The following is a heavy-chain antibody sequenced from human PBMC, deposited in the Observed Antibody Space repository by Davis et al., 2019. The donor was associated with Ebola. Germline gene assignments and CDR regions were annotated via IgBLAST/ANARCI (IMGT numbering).Heavy chain of an antibody. CDR1: GFTFNIYA. J-gene: IGHJ4*02. CDR2: IDGPTPNT. CDR3: ATWVNHHFDY. D-gene: IGHD1-14*01. V-gene: IGHV3-23*01. Sequence: GESLKISCAASGFTFNIYAMHWVRQAPGKGPEWVSTIDGPTPNTHYADSVRGRFAISRDNSKNTVFLQMDSLRGEDTAVYYCATWVNHHFDYWGQGTLVTVSS.